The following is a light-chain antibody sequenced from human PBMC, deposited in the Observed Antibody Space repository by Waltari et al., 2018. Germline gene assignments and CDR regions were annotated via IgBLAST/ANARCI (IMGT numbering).Light chain of an antibody. J-gene: IGKJ2*01. CDR1: QSVSSSH. Sequence: ETVLTQSPGTLSLSPGERATLSCRDSQSVSSSHLAWYQQKPGQAPRVLSYTTSNRATGIPDRFSGSGSGTDFTLTISRLDAEDFAVYYCQKYGGSPPYTFGLGTKLEIK. CDR3: QKYGGSPPYT. V-gene: IGKV3-20*01. CDR2: TTS.